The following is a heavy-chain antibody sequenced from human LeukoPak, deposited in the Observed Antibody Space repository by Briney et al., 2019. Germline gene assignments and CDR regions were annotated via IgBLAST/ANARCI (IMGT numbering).Heavy chain of an antibody. Sequence: SVKVSCKASGGTFSSYTISWVRQAPGQGLEWMGRIIPILGIANYAQKFHGRVTITADKSTSTAYMELSSLRSEDTAVYYCARRGLQTYYGMDVWGQGTTVTVSS. CDR3: ARRGLQTYYGMDV. CDR1: GGTFSSYT. J-gene: IGHJ6*02. CDR2: IIPILGIA. D-gene: IGHD5-24*01. V-gene: IGHV1-69*02.